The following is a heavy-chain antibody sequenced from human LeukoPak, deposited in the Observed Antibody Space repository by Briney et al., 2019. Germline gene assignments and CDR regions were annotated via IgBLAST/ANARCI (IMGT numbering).Heavy chain of an antibody. CDR3: ARGGVYGDYFDY. D-gene: IGHD4-17*01. V-gene: IGHV3-30*04. CDR1: GFTFSSYA. CDR2: ISYDGSNK. J-gene: IGHJ4*02. Sequence: SGGSLRLSCAASGFTFSSYAMHWVRQAPGKGLEWVAVISYDGSNKYYADSVKGRFTISRDNSKNTLYLQTNSLRAEDTAVYYCARGGVYGDYFDYWGQGTLVTVSS.